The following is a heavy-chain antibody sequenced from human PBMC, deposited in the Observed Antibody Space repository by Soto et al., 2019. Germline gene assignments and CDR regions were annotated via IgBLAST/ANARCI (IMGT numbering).Heavy chain of an antibody. V-gene: IGHV1-3*01. CDR3: ARGPGGPAGPGDY. J-gene: IGHJ4*02. CDR1: GYTFTSYA. CDR2: INAVNGNT. D-gene: IGHD2-15*01. Sequence: QVQLVQSGAEVKKPGASVKVSCKASGYTFTSYAMHWVRQAPGQRLEWMGWINAVNGNTKYSQKFQGRVTITRDTSASTAYMELSSLSSADTAVYYCARGPGGPAGPGDYWGQGTLVTVSS.